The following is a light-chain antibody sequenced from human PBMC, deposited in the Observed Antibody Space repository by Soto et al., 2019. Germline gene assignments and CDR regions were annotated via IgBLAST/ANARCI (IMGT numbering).Light chain of an antibody. CDR1: SSNIGSNY. Sequence: QSVLTQPPSASGTPGQRVTISCSGSSSNIGSNYVYWYQQLLGTAPKLLIYRNNQRPSGVPDRFSGSKSGTSASLAISGLRSEDEADYYCAAWDDSLSGRVFGTGTSSPS. CDR2: RNN. J-gene: IGLJ1*01. CDR3: AAWDDSLSGRV. V-gene: IGLV1-47*01.